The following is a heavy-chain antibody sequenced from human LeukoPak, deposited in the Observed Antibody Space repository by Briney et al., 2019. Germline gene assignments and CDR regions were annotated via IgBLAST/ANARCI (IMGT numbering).Heavy chain of an antibody. CDR2: MDTIVST. J-gene: IGHJ2*01. CDR3: ARGARDYGGHSWYFDL. Sequence: SQSLSLTCTVSGGSISIDYGSWIRQSAGKVLGWIGRMDTIVSTNYNPSLKGRVTTSVATSKTQLSLKMTSAAAAATAVYYCARGARDYGGHSWYFDLWGRGTLVTVSS. CDR1: GGSISIDY. D-gene: IGHD4-23*01. V-gene: IGHV4-4*07.